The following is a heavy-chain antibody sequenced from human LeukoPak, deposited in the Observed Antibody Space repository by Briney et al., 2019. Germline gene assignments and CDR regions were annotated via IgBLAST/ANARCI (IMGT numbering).Heavy chain of an antibody. D-gene: IGHD4-17*01. CDR1: GGSISSGDYY. V-gene: IGHV4-30-4*01. CDR3: ARDHTVRGAWDY. CDR2: IYYSGST. J-gene: IGHJ4*02. Sequence: SQTLSLTCTVSGGSISSGDYYWRWIRQPPGKGLEWIVYIYYSGSTYYNPSLKSRVTISVDTSKNQFSLKLSSVTAADTAVYYCARDHTVRGAWDYWGQGTLVTVSS.